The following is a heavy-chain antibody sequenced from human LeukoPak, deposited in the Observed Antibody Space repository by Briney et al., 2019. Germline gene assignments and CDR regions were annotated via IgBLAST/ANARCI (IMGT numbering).Heavy chain of an antibody. V-gene: IGHV4-4*09. CDR3: ARDRAPSSSWATLDY. J-gene: IGHJ4*02. CDR1: GGSISSYY. D-gene: IGHD6-13*01. CDR2: IYTSGST. Sequence: SETLSLTCTVSGGSISSYYWSWIRQPPGKGLEWIGYIYTSGSTNYNPSLKSRVTISVDTSKNQFSLQLNSVTPEDTAVYYCARDRAPSSSWATLDYWGQGTLVTVSS.